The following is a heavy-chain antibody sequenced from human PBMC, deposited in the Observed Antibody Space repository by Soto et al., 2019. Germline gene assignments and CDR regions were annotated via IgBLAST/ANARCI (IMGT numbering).Heavy chain of an antibody. D-gene: IGHD1-20*01. CDR2: ISSSSSTI. V-gene: IGHV3-48*02. CDR1: GFTFSSYS. Sequence: EVQLVESGGGLVQPGGSLRLSCAASGFTFSSYSMNWVRQAPGKGLEWVSYISSSSSTIYYADSVKGRFTISRDNAKNSLYLKMNSLRDEDTAVYYCARVIGIFYGMDVWGQGTTVTVSS. CDR3: ARVIGIFYGMDV. J-gene: IGHJ6*02.